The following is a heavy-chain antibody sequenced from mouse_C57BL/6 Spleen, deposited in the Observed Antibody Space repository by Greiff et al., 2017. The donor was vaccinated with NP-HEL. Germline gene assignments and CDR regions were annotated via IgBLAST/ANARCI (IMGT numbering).Heavy chain of an antibody. V-gene: IGHV5-9*01. D-gene: IGHD1-1*01. CDR1: GFTFSSYT. Sequence: EVKLVESGGGLVKPGGSLKLSCAASGFTFSSYTMSWVRQTPEKRLEWVATISGGGGNTYYQDSVKGRFTISRDNAKNTLYLQMSSLRSDDTALYYCARQGVYYGSSFFDYWGQGTTLTVSS. CDR2: ISGGGGNT. J-gene: IGHJ2*01. CDR3: ARQGVYYGSSFFDY.